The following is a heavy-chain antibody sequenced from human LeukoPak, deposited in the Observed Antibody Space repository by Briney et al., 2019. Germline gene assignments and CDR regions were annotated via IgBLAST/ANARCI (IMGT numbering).Heavy chain of an antibody. Sequence: SETLSLTCTVSGGSISSGGYYWSWIRQHPGTGLEWIGYIYYSGSTYYNPSLKSRVTISVDTSKNQFSLKLSSVTAADTAVYYCARVPSSITLRGYYYYGMDVWGQGTTVTVSS. V-gene: IGHV4-31*03. J-gene: IGHJ6*02. D-gene: IGHD3-10*01. CDR1: GGSISSGGYY. CDR2: IYYSGST. CDR3: ARVPSSITLRGYYYYGMDV.